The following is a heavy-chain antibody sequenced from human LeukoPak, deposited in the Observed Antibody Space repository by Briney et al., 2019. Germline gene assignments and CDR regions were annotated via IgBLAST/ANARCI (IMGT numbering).Heavy chain of an antibody. CDR2: IKQDGSEK. V-gene: IGHV3-7*01. CDR3: ARDNPTWGY. CDR1: GFTFSNYR. Sequence: GGSLRLSCAASGFTFSNYRMSWVRQAPGKGPEWVASIKQDGSEKDYVDSVKGRFAISRDNAKNSLYLQMNSLRVEDTAVYYCARDNPTWGYWGQGTLVTVSS. J-gene: IGHJ4*02. D-gene: IGHD3-16*01.